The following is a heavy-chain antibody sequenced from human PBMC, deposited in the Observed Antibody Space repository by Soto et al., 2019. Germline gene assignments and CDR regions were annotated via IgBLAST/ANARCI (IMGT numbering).Heavy chain of an antibody. D-gene: IGHD1-26*01. CDR3: ARVGGHSGSYYYGMDV. V-gene: IGHV1-18*01. J-gene: IGHJ6*02. CDR1: GYTFTSYG. Sequence: ASVKVSCKASGYTFTSYGISWVRKAPGQGLEWMGLISAYNGNTNYAQKLQGRVTMTTDTFTSTAYMELRSLRSDDTAVYYCARVGGHSGSYYYGMDVWGQGTTVTVS. CDR2: ISAYNGNT.